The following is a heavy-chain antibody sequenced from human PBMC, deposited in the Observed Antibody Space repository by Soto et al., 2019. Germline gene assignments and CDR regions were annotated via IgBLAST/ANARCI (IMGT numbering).Heavy chain of an antibody. V-gene: IGHV4-28*01. Sequence: SETLSLTCAVYGYSIRSSDRWGWIRQPPGKGLEWIGYITHGGSTNYNPSLKRRVTMSVDPSKNQFSLNLTSVTAVDTAVYYCARMAVTTFYYYAMDVWGQGTTVTVS. CDR3: ARMAVTTFYYYAMDV. CDR2: ITHGGST. CDR1: GYSIRSSDR. D-gene: IGHD6-19*01. J-gene: IGHJ6*02.